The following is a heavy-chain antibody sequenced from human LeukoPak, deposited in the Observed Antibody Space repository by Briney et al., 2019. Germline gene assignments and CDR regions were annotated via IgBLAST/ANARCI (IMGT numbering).Heavy chain of an antibody. D-gene: IGHD2-2*01. Sequence: GESLKISCKGSGYSFTNYWIGWVRQMPGKGLEWMGIINPGDSDTRYSPSFQGQVTFSADKSITTAYLQWNSLKASDTATYYCARQAAYQQPFDHWGQGTLSPSPQ. J-gene: IGHJ4*02. CDR1: GYSFTNYW. V-gene: IGHV5-51*01. CDR3: ARQAAYQQPFDH. CDR2: INPGDSDT.